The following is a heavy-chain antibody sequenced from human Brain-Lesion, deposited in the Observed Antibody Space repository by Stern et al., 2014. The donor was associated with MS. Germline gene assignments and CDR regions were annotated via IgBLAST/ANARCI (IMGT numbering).Heavy chain of an antibody. D-gene: IGHD2-2*01. CDR3: ARAVRNQLLSEY. CDR1: GYTFSSYD. Sequence: QVQLVQSGAEVKKPGASVKVSCKASGYTFSSYDITWVRQASGHGLEWMGWMNPYSGNTGYAQKFKGRVSMTSDPYISTVYMELTSLTSDDTAVYFCARAVRNQLLSEYWGQGTLVTVSS. V-gene: IGHV1-8*01. J-gene: IGHJ4*02. CDR2: MNPYSGNT.